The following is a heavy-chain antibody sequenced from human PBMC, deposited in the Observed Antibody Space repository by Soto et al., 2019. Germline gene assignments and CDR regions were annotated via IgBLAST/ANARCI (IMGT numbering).Heavy chain of an antibody. V-gene: IGHV4-59*01. CDR1: GGSISSYY. J-gene: IGHJ4*02. D-gene: IGHD3-3*01. Sequence: PSETLSLTCTVSGGSISSYYWSWIRQPPGKGLEWIGYIYYSGSTNYNPSLKSRVTISVDTSKNQFSLKLSSVTAADTAVYYCERGDFWSVYYPDYWGQGTLVTVSS. CDR2: IYYSGST. CDR3: ERGDFWSVYYPDY.